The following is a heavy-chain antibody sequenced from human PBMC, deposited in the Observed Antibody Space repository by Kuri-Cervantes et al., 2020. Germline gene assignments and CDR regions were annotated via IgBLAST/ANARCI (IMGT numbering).Heavy chain of an antibody. CDR1: GFTVSSNY. D-gene: IGHD3-3*01. V-gene: IGHV3-53*05. Sequence: GESLKISCAASGFTVSSNYMSWVRQAPGKGLEWVSAISGSGGSTYYADSVKGRFTIFRGNSKNTLYLQMNSLRAEDTAVYYCARAVPGLEGGFDYWGQGTLVTVSS. J-gene: IGHJ4*02. CDR2: ISGSGGST. CDR3: ARAVPGLEGGFDY.